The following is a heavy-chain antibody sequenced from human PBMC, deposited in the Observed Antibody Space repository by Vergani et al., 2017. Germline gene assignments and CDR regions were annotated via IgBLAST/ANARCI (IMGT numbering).Heavy chain of an antibody. J-gene: IGHJ4*02. Sequence: QMQLVQSGAEVKKPGSSVKVSCKASGGTFSSYAISWVRQAPGQGLEWMGGIIPLFGTANYAQKFQGRVTITAVESTSTAYMVLSSLRSEDTAVYYCAREAVVGATASFDYWGQGTLVTVSS. CDR2: IIPLFGTA. CDR1: GGTFSSYA. D-gene: IGHD1-26*01. CDR3: AREAVVGATASFDY. V-gene: IGHV1-69*01.